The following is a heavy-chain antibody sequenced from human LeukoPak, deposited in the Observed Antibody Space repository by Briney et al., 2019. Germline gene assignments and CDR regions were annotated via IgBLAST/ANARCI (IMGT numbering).Heavy chain of an antibody. Sequence: GASVKVSCKASGGTFTYYAFTWVRQAPGQGLDWMGGIIPVFGTTNYAQKFQGRVTITADESTTTAYMELRSLRSEDTAVYYCARGVRNSGSYYVDYWGQGTPVTVSS. V-gene: IGHV1-69*13. CDR2: IIPVFGTT. D-gene: IGHD1-26*01. CDR1: GGTFTYYA. CDR3: ARGVRNSGSYYVDY. J-gene: IGHJ4*02.